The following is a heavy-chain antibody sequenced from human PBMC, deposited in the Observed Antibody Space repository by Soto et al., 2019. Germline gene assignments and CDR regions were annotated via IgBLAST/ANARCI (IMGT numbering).Heavy chain of an antibody. D-gene: IGHD6-19*01. J-gene: IGHJ4*02. CDR3: AREMGGSIGVAGTTAIDS. Sequence: GGSLRLSCVASGFSFSNYWLSWVRQAPGRGLEWVANIKEEASEGFCAASVRGRFTISRDNAKNSLSLQMNSLRAEDTALYYCAREMGGSIGVAGTTAIDSWGQGTLVTVSS. V-gene: IGHV3-7*01. CDR2: IKEEASEG. CDR1: GFSFSNYW.